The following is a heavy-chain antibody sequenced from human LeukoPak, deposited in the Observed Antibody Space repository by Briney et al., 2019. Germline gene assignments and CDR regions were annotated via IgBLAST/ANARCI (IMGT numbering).Heavy chain of an antibody. CDR1: GFTFGSYE. Sequence: GGSLRLSCTASGFTFGSYELNWARLAPGKGLDLVSYISSCGSIIYYADSLKNRFTISRDNAKNSLYLQMNSLRAEDTAVYYCARVRNYDSSGYYSGSGVEFDYWGQGTLVTVSS. CDR2: ISSCGSII. D-gene: IGHD3-22*01. V-gene: IGHV3-48*03. CDR3: ARVRNYDSSGYYSGSGVEFDY. J-gene: IGHJ4*02.